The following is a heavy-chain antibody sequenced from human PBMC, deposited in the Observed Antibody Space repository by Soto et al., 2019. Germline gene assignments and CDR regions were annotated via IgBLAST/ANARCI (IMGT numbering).Heavy chain of an antibody. CDR1: GFTFSSYG. CDR2: ISYDGSNK. Sequence: QVQLVESGGGVVQPGRSLRLSCAASGFTFSSYGMHWVRQAPGKGLEWVAVISYDGSNKYYADSVKGRFTISRDNSKNTMYLQMNSLRAEDTGVYYCAKGPPWGWRFSSSAEAGSAFDPWGQGTLVTVSS. CDR3: AKGPPWGWRFSSSAEAGSAFDP. D-gene: IGHD6-13*01. V-gene: IGHV3-30*18. J-gene: IGHJ5*02.